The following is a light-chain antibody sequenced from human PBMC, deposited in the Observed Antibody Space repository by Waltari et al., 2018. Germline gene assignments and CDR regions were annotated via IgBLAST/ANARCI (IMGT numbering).Light chain of an antibody. V-gene: IGLV2-23*02. Sequence: QSALTQPASVSGSPGQSLPISCTGTSSDVGSYNLVSWYQQYPGKAPKLMIYEVRKRPSGVSNRFSGSKSGNTASLTISGLQTEDEADYYCCSYADTSAHVVFGGGTKLTVL. CDR2: EVR. CDR3: CSYADTSAHVV. J-gene: IGLJ2*01. CDR1: SSDVGSYNL.